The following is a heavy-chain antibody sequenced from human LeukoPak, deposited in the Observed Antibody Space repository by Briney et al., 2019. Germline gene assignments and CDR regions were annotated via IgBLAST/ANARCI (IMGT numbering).Heavy chain of an antibody. J-gene: IGHJ4*02. V-gene: IGHV1-69*01. CDR3: ASPKEDSDYYFDH. CDR1: GGTFRKYA. D-gene: IGHD4-11*01. Sequence: GASVKVSCKASGGTFRKYAISWVRQAPGQGLEWVGGIIPLSGRAEYAQRFQGRVTIIADEATSTVYMEVSSLRSEDTAVYYCASPKEDSDYYFDHWGQGTLVTVSS. CDR2: IIPLSGRA.